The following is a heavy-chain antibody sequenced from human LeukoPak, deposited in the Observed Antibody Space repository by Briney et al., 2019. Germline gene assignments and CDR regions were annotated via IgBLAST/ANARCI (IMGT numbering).Heavy chain of an antibody. CDR3: AGLVGRYSSGLYYYYFDY. CDR2: MYFSGTT. D-gene: IGHD3-22*01. V-gene: IGHV4-4*02. J-gene: IGHJ4*02. CDR1: GDSINSLDL. Sequence: SGTLSLTCTVSGDSINSLDLWSWVRQPPGKGLEGSGEMYFSGTTHSNPSVNTRVTISIDKSKNQCFLNLSSVAAADTAVYYCAGLVGRYSSGLYYYYFDYWGQGTLVTVSS.